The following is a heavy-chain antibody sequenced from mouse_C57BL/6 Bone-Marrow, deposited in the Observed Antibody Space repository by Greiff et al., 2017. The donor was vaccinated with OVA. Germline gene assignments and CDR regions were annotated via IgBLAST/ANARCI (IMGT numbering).Heavy chain of an antibody. D-gene: IGHD2-1*01. J-gene: IGHJ3*01. CDR1: GLTFSSYG. CDR2: ISSGGSYT. V-gene: IGHV5-6*01. CDR3: ARPIYYGNYVGFAY. Sequence: VQLKESGGDLVKPGGSLKLSCAASGLTFSSYGMSWVRQTPDKRLEWVATISSGGSYTYYPDSVKGRFTISRDNAKNTLYLQMSSLKSEDTAMYYCARPIYYGNYVGFAYWGQGTLVTVSA.